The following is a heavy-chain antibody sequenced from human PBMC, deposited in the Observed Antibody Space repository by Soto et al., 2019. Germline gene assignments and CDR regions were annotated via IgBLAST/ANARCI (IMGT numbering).Heavy chain of an antibody. CDR2: IYYSGST. D-gene: IGHD3-22*01. Sequence: QVQLQESGPGLVKPSQTLSLTCTVSGGSISSGGYYWSWIRQHPGKGLEWIGYIYYSGSTYYNPSLKGRVTISVDTYKNQFSLKLSSVTAADTAVYYCARYYYDSSGYDNWFDPWGQGTLVTVSS. CDR3: ARYYYDSSGYDNWFDP. J-gene: IGHJ5*02. V-gene: IGHV4-31*03. CDR1: GGSISSGGYY.